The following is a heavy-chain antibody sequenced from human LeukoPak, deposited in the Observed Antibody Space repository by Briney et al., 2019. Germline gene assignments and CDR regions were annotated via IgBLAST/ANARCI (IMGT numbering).Heavy chain of an antibody. D-gene: IGHD3-10*01. V-gene: IGHV4-4*07. CDR1: GGSISSHY. CDR2: IYTSGST. J-gene: IGHJ3*02. Sequence: SETLSLTCTVSGGSISSHYWSWIRQPAGKGLEWIGRIYTSGSTNYNPSLKSRVTMSVDTSKNQFSLKLSSVTAADTAVYYCARDHEVGGYYGSGASDIWGQGTMVTVS. CDR3: ARDHEVGGYYGSGASDI.